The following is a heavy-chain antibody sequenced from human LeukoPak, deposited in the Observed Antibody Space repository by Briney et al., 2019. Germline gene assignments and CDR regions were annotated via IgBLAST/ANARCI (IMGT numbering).Heavy chain of an antibody. J-gene: IGHJ6*02. CDR2: INPSGGST. CDR3: ARESYDIPYYYYGMDV. Sequence: GASVKVSCKASGYTFTSYYMHWVRQAPGQGLEWMGIINPSGGSTSYAQKFQGRVTMTRDTSTSTVYMELSSLRSEDTAVYYCARESYDIPYYYYGMDVWGQGTTVTVSS. CDR1: GYTFTSYY. V-gene: IGHV1-46*01. D-gene: IGHD5-18*01.